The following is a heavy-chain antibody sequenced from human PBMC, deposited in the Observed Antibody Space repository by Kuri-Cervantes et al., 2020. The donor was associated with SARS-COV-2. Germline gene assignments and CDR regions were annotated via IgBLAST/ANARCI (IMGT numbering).Heavy chain of an antibody. Sequence: GGSLRLSCKASGFTFGDYAMSWIRQAPGKGLEWVSYISSSGSTIYYADSVKGRFTISRDNAKNSLYLQMNSLRAEDTAVYYCARDPKLGLPPAWGQGTLVTVSS. V-gene: IGHV3-11*04. CDR2: ISSSGSTI. CDR1: GFTFGDYA. D-gene: IGHD1-7*01. CDR3: ARDPKLGLPPA. J-gene: IGHJ5*02.